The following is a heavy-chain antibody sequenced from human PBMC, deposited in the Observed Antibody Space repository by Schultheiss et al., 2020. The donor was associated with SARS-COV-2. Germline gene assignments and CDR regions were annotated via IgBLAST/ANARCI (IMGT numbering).Heavy chain of an antibody. V-gene: IGHV1-18*01. CDR2: ISAYNGKR. Sequence: ASVKVSCKASGYTFTSYGISWVRQAPGQGLEWMGWISAYNGKRDYAQRVQGRLTMTTDTSTSTAYMELRSLRSDDTAVYYCARLRGGYSSSWYWYFDLWGRGTLVTVSS. CDR1: GYTFTSYG. CDR3: ARLRGGYSSSWYWYFDL. D-gene: IGHD6-13*01. J-gene: IGHJ2*01.